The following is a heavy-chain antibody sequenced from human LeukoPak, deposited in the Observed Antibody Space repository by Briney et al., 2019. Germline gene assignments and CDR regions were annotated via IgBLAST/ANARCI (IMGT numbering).Heavy chain of an antibody. V-gene: IGHV3-74*01. CDR2: INSDGSST. CDR1: GFTFSSYW. Sequence: PGGSLRLSRAASGFTFSSYWMHWVRHAPGKGLVWVSRINSDGSSTSYADSVKGRFTISRDNAKNTLYLQMNSLRAEDTAVYYCARDLVPAAIFYWFDPWGQGTLVTVSS. J-gene: IGHJ5*02. D-gene: IGHD2-2*01. CDR3: ARDLVPAAIFYWFDP.